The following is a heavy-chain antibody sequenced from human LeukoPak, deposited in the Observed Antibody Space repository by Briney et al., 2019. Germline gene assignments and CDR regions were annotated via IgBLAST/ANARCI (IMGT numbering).Heavy chain of an antibody. D-gene: IGHD3-10*01. J-gene: IGHJ4*02. CDR2: IRSKAYGGTT. V-gene: IGHV3-49*03. CDR1: GFTFGDYA. CDR3: TRETVRGVIISERIYFDY. Sequence: GGSLRLSCTASGFTFGDYAMSWFRQAPGKGLEWVGFIRSKAYGGTTEYAASVKGRFTISRDDSKSIAYLQMNSLKTEDTVVYYCTRETVRGVIISERIYFDYWGQGTLVTVSS.